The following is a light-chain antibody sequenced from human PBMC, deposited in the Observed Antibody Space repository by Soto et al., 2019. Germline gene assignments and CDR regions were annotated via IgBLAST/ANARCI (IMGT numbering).Light chain of an antibody. CDR3: QVWDSSSDHRGVV. Sequence: SYELTQPPSVSVAPGKTARITCGGNNIGSKSVHWYQQKPGQAPVLVIYYDSDRPSGIPERFSGSNSGNTATLTISRVEDGDEADYYCQVWDSSSDHRGVVFGGGTKLTVL. CDR2: YDS. J-gene: IGLJ2*01. V-gene: IGLV3-21*04. CDR1: NIGSKS.